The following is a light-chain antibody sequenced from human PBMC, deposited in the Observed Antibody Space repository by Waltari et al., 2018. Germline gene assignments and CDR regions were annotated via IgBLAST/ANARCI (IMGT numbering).Light chain of an antibody. CDR1: QAISNS. Sequence: DIQMTQSPSSLSASVGDRVTITCRASQAISNSLAWYQQKPGKAPKVLLYRASTLESGVPSRFSCSGTGTDYTLTISSLQPEDFATYYCQQYAATPLTFGGGTKVEIK. CDR3: QQYAATPLT. V-gene: IGKV1-NL1*01. J-gene: IGKJ4*02. CDR2: RAS.